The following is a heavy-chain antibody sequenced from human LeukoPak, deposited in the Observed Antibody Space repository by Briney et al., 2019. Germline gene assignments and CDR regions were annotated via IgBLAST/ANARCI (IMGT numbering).Heavy chain of an antibody. CDR1: GYTFTSYG. D-gene: IGHD3-3*01. CDR3: ARDGKPLAGRNFWSGGRYFDY. Sequence: ASVKVSCKASGYTFTSYGISWVRQAPGQGLEWMGWISAYNGNTNYAQKLQGRVTMTTDTSTSTAYMELRSLRSDDTAVYYCARDGKPLAGRNFWSGGRYFDYWGQGTLVTVSS. CDR2: ISAYNGNT. V-gene: IGHV1-18*01. J-gene: IGHJ4*02.